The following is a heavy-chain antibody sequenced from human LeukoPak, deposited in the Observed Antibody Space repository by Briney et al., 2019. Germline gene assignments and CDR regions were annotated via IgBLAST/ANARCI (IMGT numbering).Heavy chain of an antibody. CDR1: GFTFSSYG. CDR3: AREDKQLAAFDY. CDR2: IWYDGSNK. V-gene: IGHV3-33*01. D-gene: IGHD6-6*01. J-gene: IGHJ4*02. Sequence: GRSLRLFCAASGFTFSSYGMHWVRQAPGKGLERVAVIWYDGSNKYYADSVKGRFTISRDNSKNTLYLQMNSLRAEDTAVYYCAREDKQLAAFDYWGQGTLVTVSS.